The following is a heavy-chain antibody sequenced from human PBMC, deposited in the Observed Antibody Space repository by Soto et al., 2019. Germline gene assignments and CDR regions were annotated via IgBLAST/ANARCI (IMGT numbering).Heavy chain of an antibody. D-gene: IGHD6-25*01. V-gene: IGHV4-31*03. CDR3: ARDHLAGRIAAGGI. CDR2: IYYSGST. J-gene: IGHJ3*02. Sequence: QVQLQESGPGLVKPSQTLSLTCTFSGGSISSGGYYWSWIRQHPGKGLEWIGYIYYSGSTYYNPSLKSRVTISVDTSKNQFSLKLSSVTAADTAVYYCARDHLAGRIAAGGIWGQGTMVTVSS. CDR1: GGSISSGGYY.